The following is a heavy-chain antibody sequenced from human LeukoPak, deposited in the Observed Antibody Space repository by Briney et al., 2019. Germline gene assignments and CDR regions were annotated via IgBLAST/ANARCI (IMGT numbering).Heavy chain of an antibody. CDR1: GYTFTSYG. Sequence: ASVKVSCKASGYTFTSYGISWVRQAPGQGLEWMGWISAYNGNTNYAQKLQGRVTMTTDTSTNTAYMELRSLRSDDTAVYYCARDYYDSSERAFDYWGQGTLVTVSS. J-gene: IGHJ4*02. D-gene: IGHD3-22*01. V-gene: IGHV1-18*01. CDR2: ISAYNGNT. CDR3: ARDYYDSSERAFDY.